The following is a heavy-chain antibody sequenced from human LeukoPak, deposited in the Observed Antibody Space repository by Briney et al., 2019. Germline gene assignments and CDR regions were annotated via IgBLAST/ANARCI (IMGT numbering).Heavy chain of an antibody. CDR2: MNPNSGNT. V-gene: IGHV1-8*01. CDR3: ARALTMIVVASVGY. J-gene: IGHJ4*02. Sequence: ASVKVSCTASGYTFTSYDINWVRQATGQGLEWMGWMNPNSGNTGYAQKFQGRVTMTRNTSISTAHMELSSLRSEDTAVYYCARALTMIVVASVGYWGQGTLVTVSS. CDR1: GYTFTSYD. D-gene: IGHD3-22*01.